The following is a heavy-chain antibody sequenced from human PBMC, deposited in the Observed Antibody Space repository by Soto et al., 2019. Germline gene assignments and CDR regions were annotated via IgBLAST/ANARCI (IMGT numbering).Heavy chain of an antibody. Sequence: ETLSLTCVVSGYVITRGYYWGWIRQPPGKGLEWIGTVDHSGSTYYDPSLQGRVTISIDTSKNQFSLKLTSVTAADTALYYCAGGIRFLEWNIHYYYYGMDVWGQGTTVTVSS. D-gene: IGHD3-3*01. CDR3: AGGIRFLEWNIHYYYYGMDV. CDR1: GYVITRGYY. V-gene: IGHV4-38-2*01. CDR2: VDHSGST. J-gene: IGHJ6*02.